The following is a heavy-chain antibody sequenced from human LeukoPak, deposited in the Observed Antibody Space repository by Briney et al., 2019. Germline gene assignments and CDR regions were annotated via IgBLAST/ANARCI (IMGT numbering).Heavy chain of an antibody. CDR2: IYYSGST. J-gene: IGHJ3*02. CDR1: GGSISSGGYY. V-gene: IGHV4-31*03. CDR3: ARDVSLERDYDSSAHTPRAFDI. Sequence: SVTLSLTCTVSGGSISSGGYYWSWIRQHPGKGLEWIGYIYYSGSTYYNPSLKSRVTISVDTSKNQFSLKLSSVTAADTAVYYCARDVSLERDYDSSAHTPRAFDIWGQGTMVTVSS. D-gene: IGHD3-22*01.